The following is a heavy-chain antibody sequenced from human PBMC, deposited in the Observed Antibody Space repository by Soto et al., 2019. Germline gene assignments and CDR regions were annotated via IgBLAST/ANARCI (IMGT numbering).Heavy chain of an antibody. CDR1: RFTFYSYA. CDR3: ASTPCRQREQTNYYFGMDI. CDR2: ISYHGSNK. J-gene: IGHJ6*02. D-gene: IGHD2-2*01. Sequence: LCRASSRFTFYSYALPWSRKNPGKGLDWVAVISYHGSNKYYADSVKGRFTISRDNSKNTLYLQMNSLRAEDTAVYYCASTPCRQREQTNYYFGMDIRGERTT. V-gene: IGHV3-30-3*02.